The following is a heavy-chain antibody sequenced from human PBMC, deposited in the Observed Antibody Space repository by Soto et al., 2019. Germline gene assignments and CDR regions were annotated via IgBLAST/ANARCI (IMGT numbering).Heavy chain of an antibody. V-gene: IGHV3-7*01. Sequence: EVQLVESGGGLVQPGGSLRLSCAASGFTFSAYWMSWVRQTPGKGLEWVANIKHDGSEKYYVDSVKGRFTISRDNAKNSLFLEINSLRAKDTAVFYCAIITRGFSMDVWGQGTTVIVSS. D-gene: IGHD1-20*01. CDR1: GFTFSAYW. CDR3: AIITRGFSMDV. CDR2: IKHDGSEK. J-gene: IGHJ6*02.